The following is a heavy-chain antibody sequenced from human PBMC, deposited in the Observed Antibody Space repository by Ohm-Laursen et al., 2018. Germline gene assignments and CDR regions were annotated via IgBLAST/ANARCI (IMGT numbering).Heavy chain of an antibody. CDR2: ISKDGSNT. CDR3: AKDIRTMAGRDV. V-gene: IGHV3-30*18. J-gene: IGHJ6*02. D-gene: IGHD4/OR15-4a*01. Sequence: SLRLSCAASGFTFSSYGMHWVRQAPGKGLEWMAGISKDGSNTYYGHSVEGRFTISRDNSMNTLYLQMNSLRPEDTAVYYCAKDIRTMAGRDVWGQGTTVTVSS. CDR1: GFTFSSYG.